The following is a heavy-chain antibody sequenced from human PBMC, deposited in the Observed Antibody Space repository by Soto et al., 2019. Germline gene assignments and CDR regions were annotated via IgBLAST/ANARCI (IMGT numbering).Heavy chain of an antibody. D-gene: IGHD3-10*01. CDR3: AVSSGSYYRDLFPTTEI. Sequence: SETLSLTCAVYGGSFSGYYWSWIRQPPGKGLEWIGEINHSGSTNYNPSLKSRVTISVDTSKNQFSLKLSSVTAADTAVYYCAVSSGSYYRDLFPTTEIWGQGTMVTVS. CDR1: GGSFSGYY. V-gene: IGHV4-34*01. CDR2: INHSGST. J-gene: IGHJ3*02.